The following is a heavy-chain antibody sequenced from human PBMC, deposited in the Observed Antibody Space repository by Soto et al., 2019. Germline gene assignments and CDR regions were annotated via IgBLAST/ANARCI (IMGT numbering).Heavy chain of an antibody. CDR3: ARGGITAVRNYYFDH. Sequence: QVQLQESGPGLVKPSGTLSLNCKVSGDSISSSEWWSWVRQPPGKGLEWFAEIHHGGPTNYTPSLQSRVSITVDKSKNQISLRLSTVTSGDTAVYYCARGGITAVRNYYFDHWGQGTLVTVSS. CDR2: IHHGGPT. CDR1: GDSISSSEW. V-gene: IGHV4-4*02. D-gene: IGHD1-20*01. J-gene: IGHJ4*02.